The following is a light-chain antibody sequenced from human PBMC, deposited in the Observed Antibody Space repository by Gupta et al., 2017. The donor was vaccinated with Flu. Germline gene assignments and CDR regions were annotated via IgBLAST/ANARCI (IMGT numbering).Light chain of an antibody. J-gene: IGLJ2*01. CDR1: TGAVTSGYF. V-gene: IGLV7-43*01. Sequence: QTVVTQEPSLTVSPGGPVTLTCASSTGAVTSGYFPNWFQQKPGQAPRALIYRTNNKHSWTPARFSGSLLGGKAAPTLSGVQPEDEAEYFCLLFYGGVHVFGGGTKLTVL. CDR2: RTN. CDR3: LLFYGGVHV.